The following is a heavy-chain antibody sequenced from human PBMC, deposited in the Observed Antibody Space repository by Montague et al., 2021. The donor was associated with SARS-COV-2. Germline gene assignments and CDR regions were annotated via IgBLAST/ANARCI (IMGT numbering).Heavy chain of an antibody. CDR3: ASGRMVPYSSSWTTLYYYYGMDV. Sequence: CPISGDSVSSNSAAWNWIRQSPSRGLEWLGRTYYRSKWYNDYAVSVKGRITINPDTSKNQFSLQLNSVTPEDTAVYYCASGRMVPYSSSWTTLYYYYGMDVWGQGTTVTVSS. CDR1: GDSVSSNSAA. CDR2: TYYRSKWYN. J-gene: IGHJ6*02. D-gene: IGHD6-13*01. V-gene: IGHV6-1*01.